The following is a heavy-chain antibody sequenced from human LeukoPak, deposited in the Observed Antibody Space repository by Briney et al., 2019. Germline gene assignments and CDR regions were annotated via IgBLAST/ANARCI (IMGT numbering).Heavy chain of an antibody. D-gene: IGHD3-3*01. CDR3: ARLVRSQYYDFWSGYLYFDY. Sequence: ESSETLSLTCTVSGGSISSYYWSWIRQPPGKGLEWIGCIYTSGSTNYNPSLKSRVTISVDTSKNQFSLKLSSVTAADTAVYYCARLVRSQYYDFWSGYLYFDYWGQGTLVTVSS. V-gene: IGHV4-4*09. CDR1: GGSISSYY. CDR2: IYTSGST. J-gene: IGHJ4*02.